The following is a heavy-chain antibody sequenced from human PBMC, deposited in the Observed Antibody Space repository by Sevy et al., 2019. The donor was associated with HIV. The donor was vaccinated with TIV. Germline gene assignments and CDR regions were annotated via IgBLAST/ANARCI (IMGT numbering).Heavy chain of an antibody. Sequence: GGSLRLSCAASGFTFNNAWMTWVRQTPGKGLEWVGRIKSTTDGGTTDYAAPRKGRFTISRDDSENTVYLQMTSLKIEDPAVYYCSYYFNSRTSLDSGDYWGQGTLVTVSS. D-gene: IGHD3-22*01. CDR1: GFTFNNAW. CDR2: IKSTTDGGTT. CDR3: SYYFNSRTSLDSGDY. J-gene: IGHJ4*02. V-gene: IGHV3-15*01.